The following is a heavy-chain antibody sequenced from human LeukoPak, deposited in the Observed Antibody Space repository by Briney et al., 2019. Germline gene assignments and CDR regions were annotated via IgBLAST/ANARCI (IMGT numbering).Heavy chain of an antibody. J-gene: IGHJ4*02. V-gene: IGHV7-4-1*02. Sequence: ASVKVSCKASGYTFTSYAMNWVRQAPGQGLEWMGWINTNTGNPTYAQGFIGRFVFSLDTSVSTAYLQISSLKAEDTAVYYCASTHYDILTGYSNYWGQGTLVTVSS. D-gene: IGHD3-9*01. CDR3: ASTHYDILTGYSNY. CDR1: GYTFTSYA. CDR2: INTNTGNP.